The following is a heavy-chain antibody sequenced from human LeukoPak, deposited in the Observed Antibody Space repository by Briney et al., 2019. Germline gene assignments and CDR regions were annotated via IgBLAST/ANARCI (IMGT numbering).Heavy chain of an antibody. CDR2: IIPIFGTA. V-gene: IGHV1-69*13. CDR1: GGTFSSYA. Sequence: SVKVSCKASGGTFSSYAISWVRQAPGQGLEWMGGIIPIFGTANYAQKFQGRVTITADESTSTAYMELSSLRSEDTAVYYCARLPHSSGWYRGYYFDYWGQGTLVTVSS. D-gene: IGHD6-19*01. CDR3: ARLPHSSGWYRGYYFDY. J-gene: IGHJ4*02.